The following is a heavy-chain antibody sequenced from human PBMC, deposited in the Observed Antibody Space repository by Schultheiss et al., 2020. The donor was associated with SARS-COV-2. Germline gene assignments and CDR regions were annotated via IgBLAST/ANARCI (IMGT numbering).Heavy chain of an antibody. Sequence: SETLSLTCTVSGGSISSYYWSWIRQPPGKGLEWIGYIYYSGSTNYNPSLKSRVTISVDTSKNQFSLKLSSVTAADTAVYYCARVGRFTMISDWGQGTLVTVSS. CDR2: IYYSGST. J-gene: IGHJ4*02. CDR3: ARVGRFTMISD. D-gene: IGHD3-22*01. CDR1: GGSISSYY. V-gene: IGHV4-59*01.